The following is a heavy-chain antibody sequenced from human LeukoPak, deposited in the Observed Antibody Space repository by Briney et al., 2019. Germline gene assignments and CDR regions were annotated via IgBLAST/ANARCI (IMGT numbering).Heavy chain of an antibody. CDR1: DVSFSGYY. Sequence: SETLSLTCAVYDVSFSGYYWSWIRQPPGKGLEWIGEINHSGSTNYNPSLKSRVTISVDTSKNQFSLRLSSVTAADTAVYYCARGWVITTLYFDYWGQGTLVTVSS. V-gene: IGHV4-34*01. J-gene: IGHJ4*02. CDR2: INHSGST. D-gene: IGHD3-22*01. CDR3: ARGWVITTLYFDY.